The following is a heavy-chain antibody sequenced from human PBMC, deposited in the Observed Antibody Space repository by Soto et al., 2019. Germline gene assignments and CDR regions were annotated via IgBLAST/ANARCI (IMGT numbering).Heavy chain of an antibody. V-gene: IGHV3-15*01. CDR1: GFLFIDAW. Sequence: PGESLRLSCAASGFLFIDAWMSWVRQAPGRGLEWVGRIKSITDGGTTNYAAPVKGRFTISRADSKNTLNLQMNSLKTEDTAVYYCTATDWCCDNGFPYGMDGWGQRTPVTVS. CDR3: TATDWCCDNGFPYGMDG. D-gene: IGHD2-8*02. CDR2: IKSITDGGTT. J-gene: IGHJ6*02.